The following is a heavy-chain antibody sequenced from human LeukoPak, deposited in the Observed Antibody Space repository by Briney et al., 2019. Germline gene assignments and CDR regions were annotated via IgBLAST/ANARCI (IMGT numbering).Heavy chain of an antibody. J-gene: IGHJ4*02. V-gene: IGHV3-66*01. CDR2: IYSGGST. Sequence: PGGSLRLSCAASGFTFSSYSMSWVRQAPGKGLEWVSVIYSGGSTYYADSVKGRFTISRDNSKNTLHLQMNSLRAEDTAVYYCARGNSGYCSGGSCYCSYWGQGTLVAVSS. CDR1: GFTFSSYS. D-gene: IGHD2-15*01. CDR3: ARGNSGYCSGGSCYCSY.